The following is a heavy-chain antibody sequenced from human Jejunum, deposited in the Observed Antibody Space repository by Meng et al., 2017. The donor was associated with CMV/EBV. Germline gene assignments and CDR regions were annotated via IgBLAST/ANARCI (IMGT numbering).Heavy chain of an antibody. Sequence: YAMTWVRQAPGKGLEWVSTICGGADSTYYADSVKGRFTISRDNSKNTLYLQMNSLRAEDTAVYYCATPSDPSLYYDFWSGYYGMDVWGQGTTVTVSS. CDR3: ATPSDPSLYYDFWSGYYGMDV. V-gene: IGHV3-23*01. CDR1: YA. J-gene: IGHJ6*02. CDR2: ICGGADST. D-gene: IGHD3-3*01.